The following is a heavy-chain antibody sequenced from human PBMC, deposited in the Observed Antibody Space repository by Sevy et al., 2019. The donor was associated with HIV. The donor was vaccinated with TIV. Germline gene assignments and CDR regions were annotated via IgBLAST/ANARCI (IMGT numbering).Heavy chain of an antibody. CDR2: IKSKTDGGTT. D-gene: IGHD5-18*01. CDR3: TTESVDTAMVPFDY. V-gene: IGHV3-15*01. CDR1: GFTFSNAW. J-gene: IGHJ4*02. Sequence: GGSLRLSCAASGFTFSNAWMSWVRQAPGKGLESVGRIKSKTDGGTTDYAAPVKGRFTISRDDSKNTLYLQMNSLKTEDTAVYYCTTESVDTAMVPFDYWGQGTLVTVSS.